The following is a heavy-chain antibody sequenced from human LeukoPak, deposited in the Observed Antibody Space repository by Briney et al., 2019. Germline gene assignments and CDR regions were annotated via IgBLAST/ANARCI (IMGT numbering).Heavy chain of an antibody. CDR3: ARHNGYGDYEFRY. J-gene: IGHJ4*02. Sequence: SETLSLTCTVSGGSISTSNYYWGWMRQPPGKGLEWIGSIYYSGSTYYNPSLKSRVTISVDTSKNQFSLKLSSVTAADTAVYYCARHNGYGDYEFRYWGQGTLVTVSS. CDR2: IYYSGST. CDR1: GGSISTSNYY. V-gene: IGHV4-39*01. D-gene: IGHD4-17*01.